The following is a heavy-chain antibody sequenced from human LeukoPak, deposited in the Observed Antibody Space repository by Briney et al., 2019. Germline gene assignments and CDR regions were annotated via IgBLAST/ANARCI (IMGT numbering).Heavy chain of an antibody. CDR1: GFTFSSYA. J-gene: IGHJ3*02. D-gene: IGHD2-2*01. Sequence: GGSLRLSCAASGFTFSSYAMSWVRQAPGKGLEWVSAISGSGGSTYYADSVKGRFTISRDNSKNTLYLQMNSLRAEDTAVYYCARVRYCSSTTCRGAFDIWGQGTMVTVSS. V-gene: IGHV3-23*01. CDR2: ISGSGGST. CDR3: ARVRYCSSTTCRGAFDI.